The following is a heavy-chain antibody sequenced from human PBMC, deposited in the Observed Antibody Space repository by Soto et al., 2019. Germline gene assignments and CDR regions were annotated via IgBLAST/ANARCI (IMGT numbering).Heavy chain of an antibody. CDR2: SDGSGKT. V-gene: IGHV4-34*01. Sequence: QVQLQQWGAGLLKPSETLSLTCAVNSESLSGYYWCWIRQSPGNGLVWSGESDGSGKTNYSPSLRSRVAMSVDTSKTHFSLNLNSVSAADTAAYYCVGARGRLVGFDYWGQGTLVTVSS. J-gene: IGHJ4*02. CDR1: SESLSGYY. D-gene: IGHD1-26*01. CDR3: VGARGRLVGFDY.